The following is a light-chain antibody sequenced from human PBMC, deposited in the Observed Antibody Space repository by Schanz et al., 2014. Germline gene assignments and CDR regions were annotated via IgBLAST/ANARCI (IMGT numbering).Light chain of an antibody. CDR3: SSYTSSSWV. V-gene: IGLV2-14*01. CDR2: DVF. Sequence: QSALTQPASMSGSPGQSITISCNGSSSDIGGYDYVSWYRQYPGKAPKLMIYDVFNRPSGVSHRFSGSKSGNTASLTISGLQAEDEADYYCSSYTSSSWVFGGGTKLTV. J-gene: IGLJ3*02. CDR1: SSDIGGYDY.